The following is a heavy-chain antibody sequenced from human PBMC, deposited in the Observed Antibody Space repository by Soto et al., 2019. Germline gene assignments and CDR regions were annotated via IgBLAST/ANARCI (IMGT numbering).Heavy chain of an antibody. Sequence: QITLKESGPPLVLPTQTLTLTCTFSGFSLTTSGVGVGWIRQPPGKGLEWLVLVYWDDDKRFSPSLKHRPAMNKDTCKNQVVLRMANMHTEDTATIFCAPWDSGWLAPPPHAGFDVWGQGTMVTVSS. J-gene: IGHJ3*01. CDR2: VYWDDDK. CDR1: GFSLTTSGVG. V-gene: IGHV2-5*02. CDR3: APWDSGWLAPPPHAGFDV. D-gene: IGHD5-12*01.